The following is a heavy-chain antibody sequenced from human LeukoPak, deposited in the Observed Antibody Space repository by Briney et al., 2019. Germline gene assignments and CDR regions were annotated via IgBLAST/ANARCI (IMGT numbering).Heavy chain of an antibody. V-gene: IGHV3-7*01. D-gene: IGHD5-18*01. CDR1: GFTFSSYE. J-gene: IGHJ4*02. CDR2: IKQDGSEK. CDR3: AADELYRHGSDY. Sequence: GGSLRLSCAASGFTFSSYEMNWVRQAPGKGLEWVANIKQDGSEKYYVDSVKGRITISRDNAKNSLYLQMNSLRVEDTAVYYCAADELYRHGSDYWGQGTLVTVSS.